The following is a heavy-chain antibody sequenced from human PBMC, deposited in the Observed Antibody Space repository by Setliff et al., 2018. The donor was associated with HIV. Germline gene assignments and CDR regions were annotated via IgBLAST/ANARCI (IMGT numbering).Heavy chain of an antibody. CDR1: GFTFSSYA. CDR2: ISSNGGST. J-gene: IGHJ3*02. Sequence: PGGSLRLSCSASGFTFSSYAMHWVRQAPGKGLEYVSAISSNGGSTYYADSVKGRFTISRDNSKNSLYLQMNSLRAEDTAVYYCARVASLRYFDWLFPNDAFDIWGQGTMVTVS. CDR3: ARVASLRYFDWLFPNDAFDI. V-gene: IGHV3-64*04. D-gene: IGHD3-9*01.